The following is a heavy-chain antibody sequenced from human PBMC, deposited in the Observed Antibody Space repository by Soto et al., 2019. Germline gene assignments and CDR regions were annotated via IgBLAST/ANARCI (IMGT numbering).Heavy chain of an antibody. CDR2: ISWNSGSI. J-gene: IGHJ6*03. CDR1: GFTFDDYA. D-gene: IGHD2-21*01. CDR3: AKDLYSYYYYMDV. Sequence: PGGSLRLSCAASGFTFDDYAMHWVRQAPGKGLEWVSGISWNSGSIGYADSVKGRFTISRDNAKNSLYLQMNSLRAEDTALYYCAKDLYSYYYYMDVWGKGTTVTVSS. V-gene: IGHV3-9*01.